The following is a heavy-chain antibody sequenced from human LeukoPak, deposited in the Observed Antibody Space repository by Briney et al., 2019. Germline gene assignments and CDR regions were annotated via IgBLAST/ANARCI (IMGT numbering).Heavy chain of an antibody. J-gene: IGHJ4*02. V-gene: IGHV3-74*01. Sequence: GGSLRLSCAASGFTFSRYWMHWVRQAPGKGLVWVSRINEDGSTTSYADSVKGRFTISRDNAKNTLYLQMNGLRDEDTAVYYCARGGLELVDYWGQGTLVTVSS. CDR2: INEDGSTT. CDR1: GFTFSRYW. D-gene: IGHD1-1*01. CDR3: ARGGLELVDY.